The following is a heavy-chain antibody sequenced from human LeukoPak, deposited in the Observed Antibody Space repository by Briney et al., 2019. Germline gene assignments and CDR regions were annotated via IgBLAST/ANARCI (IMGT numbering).Heavy chain of an antibody. J-gene: IGHJ4*02. Sequence: SLRLSCAASGFTFDDYAMHWVRQAPGKGLEWVPGISWNSGSIGYADSVKGRFTISRDNAKNSLYLQMNSLRPEDTALYYCAKAQWLVRWGQGTLVTVSS. D-gene: IGHD6-19*01. CDR1: GFTFDDYA. V-gene: IGHV3-9*01. CDR3: AKAQWLVR. CDR2: ISWNSGSI.